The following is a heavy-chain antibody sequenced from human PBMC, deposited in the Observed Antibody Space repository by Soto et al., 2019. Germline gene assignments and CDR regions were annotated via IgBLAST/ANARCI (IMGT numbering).Heavy chain of an antibody. CDR2: IWYDGSNK. D-gene: IGHD2-2*01. Sequence: GGSLRLSCAASGFTFSSYGMHWVRQAPGKGLEWVAVIWYDGSNKYYADSVKGRFTISRDNSKNTLYLQMNSLRAEDTAVYYCARVGYCSSTSCYDSANYYYYGMDVWGQGTTVTVSS. V-gene: IGHV3-33*01. CDR3: ARVGYCSSTSCYDSANYYYYGMDV. CDR1: GFTFSSYG. J-gene: IGHJ6*02.